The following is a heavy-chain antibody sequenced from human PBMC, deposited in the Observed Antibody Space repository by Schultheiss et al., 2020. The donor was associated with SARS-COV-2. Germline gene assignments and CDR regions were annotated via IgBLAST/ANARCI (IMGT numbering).Heavy chain of an antibody. CDR2: INPNSGGT. D-gene: IGHD2-2*01. V-gene: IGHV1-2*06. CDR3: ARDLCSSTSCYAADMPGFDP. Sequence: ASVKVSCKASGYTFTGYYMHRVRQAPGQGLEWMGRINPNSGGTNYAQKFQGRVTMTRDTSISTAYMELSRLRSDDTAVYYCARDLCSSTSCYAADMPGFDPWGQGTLVTVSS. CDR1: GYTFTGYY. J-gene: IGHJ5*02.